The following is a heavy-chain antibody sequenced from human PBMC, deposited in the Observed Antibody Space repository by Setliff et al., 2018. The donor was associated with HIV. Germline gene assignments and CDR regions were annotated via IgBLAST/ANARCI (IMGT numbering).Heavy chain of an antibody. CDR3: AREGPKTYYFDY. CDR1: GYAFTSYH. CDR2: ICVGDCTT. Sequence: ASVKVSCKTSGYAFTSYHIHWVRQAPGQGLEWMGKICVGDCTTHYAQKFQGRVTLTSDTSTNTVYMELSSLRSEDTAVYYCAREGPKTYYFDYWGQGTQVTVSS. V-gene: IGHV1-46*01. J-gene: IGHJ4*02.